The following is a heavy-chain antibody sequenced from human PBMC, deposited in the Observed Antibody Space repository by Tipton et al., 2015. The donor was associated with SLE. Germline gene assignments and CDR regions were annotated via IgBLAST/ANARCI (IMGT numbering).Heavy chain of an antibody. CDR1: GASISGSSW. J-gene: IGHJ4*02. V-gene: IGHV4-4*02. D-gene: IGHD4-17*01. Sequence: GLVKPSGTLSLTCAVSGASISGSSWWSWVRQPPGKGLEWIGEIYHSGSTTYTNYNPSLKRRVTISVDNSKNQFSLNLNSVTAADTAVYYCARVETTVSHPDYRGQGTLVIVSS. CDR3: ARVETTVSHPDY. CDR2: IYHSGSTTYT.